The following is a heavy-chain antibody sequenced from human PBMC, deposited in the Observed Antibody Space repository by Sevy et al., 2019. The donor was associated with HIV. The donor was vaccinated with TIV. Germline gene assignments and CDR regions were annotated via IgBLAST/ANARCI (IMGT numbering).Heavy chain of an antibody. CDR1: GGPLSDYH. CDR3: ASGTLSVTMMIIVFTGGSYYFDT. Sequence: SETLSLNCGVYGGPLSDYHWTWIRQPPGRGLEWIGEINHGGNTNYNPSLKSRVTISVDTSKNQFSLKMTSVTAADTAVYYCASGTLSVTMMIIVFTGGSYYFDTWGQGTPVTVSS. V-gene: IGHV4-34*01. CDR2: INHGGNT. J-gene: IGHJ4*02. D-gene: IGHD3-22*01.